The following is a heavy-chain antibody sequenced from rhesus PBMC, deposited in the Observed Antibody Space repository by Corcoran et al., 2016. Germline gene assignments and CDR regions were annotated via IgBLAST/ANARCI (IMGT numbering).Heavy chain of an antibody. CDR3: ARYYGNSLGD. CDR2: IHGNGEST. CDR1: GASIRSSW. J-gene: IGHJ4*01. Sequence: QVQLQESGPGLVKSSETLSLTCTVSGASIRSSWWSWIRQPPGKGLGWIGEIHGNGESTNYNPSLKSGVAISRDTSKGQFSLKVNSVTDADTAVYYCARYYGNSLGDWGQGVLVTVSS. D-gene: IGHD5-36*02. V-gene: IGHV4-80*01.